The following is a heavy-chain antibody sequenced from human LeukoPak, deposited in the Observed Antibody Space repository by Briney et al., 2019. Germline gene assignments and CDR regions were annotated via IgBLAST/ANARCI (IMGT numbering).Heavy chain of an antibody. D-gene: IGHD2-2*02. V-gene: IGHV4-34*01. CDR3: ARDIVVVPAAIFRFDP. Sequence: SETLSLTCAVYGGSFSGYYWSWIRQPPGKGLERIGEINHSGSTNYNPSLKSRVTISVDTSKNQFSLKLSSVTAADTAVYYCARDIVVVPAAIFRFDPWGQGTLVTVSS. CDR1: GGSFSGYY. J-gene: IGHJ5*02. CDR2: INHSGST.